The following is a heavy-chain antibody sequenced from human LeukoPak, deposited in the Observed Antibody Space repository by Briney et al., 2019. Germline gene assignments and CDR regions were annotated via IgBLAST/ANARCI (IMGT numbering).Heavy chain of an antibody. CDR1: GFTFSSYW. D-gene: IGHD6-13*01. CDR2: INSDGSST. J-gene: IGHJ5*02. V-gene: IGHV3-74*01. CDR3: AREGGSSSWWWNNWFDP. Sequence: SGGSLRLSCAASGFTFSSYWMHWVRQAPGKALVWVSRINSDGSSTSYADSVKGRFTISRDNAKNTLYLQMNSLRAEDTAVYYCAREGGSSSWWWNNWFDPWGQGTLVTVSS.